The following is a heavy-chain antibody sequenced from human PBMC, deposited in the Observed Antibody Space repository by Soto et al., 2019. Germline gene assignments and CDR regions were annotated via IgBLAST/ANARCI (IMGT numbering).Heavy chain of an antibody. D-gene: IGHD6-13*01. CDR2: IWYDGSNK. CDR3: ARWSENSSSWGAYYYMDV. CDR1: GFTFSSYG. J-gene: IGHJ6*03. V-gene: IGHV3-33*01. Sequence: QVQLVESGGGVVQPGRSLRLSCAASGFTFSSYGMHWVRQAPGKGLEWVAVIWYDGSNKYYADSVEGRFTISRDNSKNTLYLQMNSLRAEDTAVYYCARWSENSSSWGAYYYMDVWGKGTTVTVSS.